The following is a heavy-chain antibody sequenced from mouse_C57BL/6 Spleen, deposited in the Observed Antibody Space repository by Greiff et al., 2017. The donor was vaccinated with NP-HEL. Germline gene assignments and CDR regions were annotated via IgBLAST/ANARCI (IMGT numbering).Heavy chain of an antibody. CDR1: GFSLTSYG. CDR2: IWRGGST. Sequence: VKLMESGPGLVQPSQSLSITCTVSGFSLTSYGVHWVRQSPGKGLEWLGVIWRGGSTDYNAAFMSRLSITKDNSKSQVFFKMNSLQADDTAIYYCAKYDYDALAWFAYWGQGTLVTVSA. D-gene: IGHD2-4*01. J-gene: IGHJ3*01. CDR3: AKYDYDALAWFAY. V-gene: IGHV2-5*01.